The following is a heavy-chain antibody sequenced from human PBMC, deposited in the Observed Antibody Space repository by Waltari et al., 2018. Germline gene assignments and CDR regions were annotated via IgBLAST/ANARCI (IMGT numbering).Heavy chain of an antibody. CDR1: GGSISSYY. J-gene: IGHJ4*02. CDR3: ARARYYYDSSGYYSSGEFDY. Sequence: QVQLQESGPGLVKPSETLSLTCTVSGGSISSYYWSWIRQPAGKGLEWIGRIYTSGSTNYNPPLKSRVTMSVDTSKNQFSLKLSSVTAADTAVYYCARARYYYDSSGYYSSGEFDYWGQGTLVTVSS. CDR2: IYTSGST. V-gene: IGHV4-4*07. D-gene: IGHD3-22*01.